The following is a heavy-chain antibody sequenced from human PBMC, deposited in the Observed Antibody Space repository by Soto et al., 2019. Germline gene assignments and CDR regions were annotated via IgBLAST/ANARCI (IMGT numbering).Heavy chain of an antibody. Sequence: QVQLVESGGGLVKTRGSLRLSCVASGFSFSDYYMSWVRQAPGKGLEWISYISGSSSNIYYADSVKGIFTISRDNDENSVFLQMNNLRAEDTARYYCAKMTSSGWYDPVFHWGQGTLVTVSS. CDR1: GFSFSDYY. D-gene: IGHD6-19*01. CDR3: AKMTSSGWYDPVFH. J-gene: IGHJ4*02. CDR2: ISGSSSNI. V-gene: IGHV3-11*01.